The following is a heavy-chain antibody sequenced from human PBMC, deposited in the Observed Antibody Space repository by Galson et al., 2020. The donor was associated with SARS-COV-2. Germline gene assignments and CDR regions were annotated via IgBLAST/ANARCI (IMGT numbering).Heavy chain of an antibody. Sequence: TGGSLRLSCAASGFTFSSYAMSWVRQAPGKGLEWVSAISGRGGSTNYADSVKGRFTISRDNSKNTLYLQMNSLRAEDTAVYYCAKDYYDSSGSHYYYGMDVWGQGTTVTVSS. CDR3: AKDYYDSSGSHYYYGMDV. V-gene: IGHV3-23*01. CDR1: GFTFSSYA. J-gene: IGHJ6*02. CDR2: ISGRGGST. D-gene: IGHD3-22*01.